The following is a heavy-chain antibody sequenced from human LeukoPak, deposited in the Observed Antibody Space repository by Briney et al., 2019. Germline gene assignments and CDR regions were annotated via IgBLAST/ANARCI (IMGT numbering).Heavy chain of an antibody. J-gene: IGHJ4*02. Sequence: PSETLSLTCTVSGGSISSYYWSWIRQPPGKGLEWIGYIYTSGSTNYNPSLKSRVTISVDTSKNQFSLKLSSVTAADTAVYYCARLSRFLEWSEGYFDYWGQGTLVTVSS. CDR3: ARLSRFLEWSEGYFDY. CDR2: IYTSGST. CDR1: GGSISSYY. D-gene: IGHD3-3*01. V-gene: IGHV4-4*09.